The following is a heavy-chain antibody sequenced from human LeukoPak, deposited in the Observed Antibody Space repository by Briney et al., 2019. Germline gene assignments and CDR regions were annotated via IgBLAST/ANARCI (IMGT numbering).Heavy chain of an antibody. J-gene: IGHJ6*02. D-gene: IGHD6-19*01. CDR1: GGSISSYY. CDR3: ARESAVAGTLQRLPDYYYYGMDV. V-gene: IGHV4-4*07. CDR2: IYTSGST. Sequence: KPSETLPLTCTVSGGSISSYYWSWIRQPAGKGLEWIGRIYTSGSTNYNPSLKSRVTMSVDTSKNQFSLKLSSVTAADTAVYYCARESAVAGTLQRLPDYYYYGMDVWGQGTTVTVSS.